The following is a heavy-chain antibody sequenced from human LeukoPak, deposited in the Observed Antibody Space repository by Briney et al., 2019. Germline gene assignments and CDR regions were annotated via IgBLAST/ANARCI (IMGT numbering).Heavy chain of an antibody. V-gene: IGHV3-21*04. CDR1: GFTFSSYS. J-gene: IGHJ6*02. D-gene: IGHD3/OR15-3a*01. CDR3: ARDLMFGLGPPL. Sequence: PGGSLRLSCAASGFTFSSYSMNWVRQAPGKGLEWVSSISTNHGYIYYADSVRGRFTISRDNAQKSVYLQMNNLRAEDTAVYYCARDLMFGLGPPLWGRGTTVTVSS. CDR2: ISTNHGYI.